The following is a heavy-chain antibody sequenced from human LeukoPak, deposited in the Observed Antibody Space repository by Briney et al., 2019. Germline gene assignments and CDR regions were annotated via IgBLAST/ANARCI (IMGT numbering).Heavy chain of an antibody. D-gene: IGHD6-13*01. J-gene: IGHJ4*02. CDR2: ISYDGSNK. CDR3: ASPGYSSSGGSFDY. CDR1: GFTFSSYA. V-gene: IGHV3-30*01. Sequence: PGGSLRLSCAASGFTFSSYAMHWVRQAPGKGLEWVAVISYDGSNKYYADSVKGRFTISRDNSKNTLYLQMNSLRAEDTAVYYCASPGYSSSGGSFDYWGQGTLVTVSS.